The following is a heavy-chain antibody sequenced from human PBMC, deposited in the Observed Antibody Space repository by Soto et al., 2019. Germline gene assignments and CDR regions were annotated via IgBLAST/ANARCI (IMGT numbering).Heavy chain of an antibody. V-gene: IGHV3-53*04. Sequence: EVQLVESGGGLVQPGGSLRLSCVASGIPVSSNYMTWVRQAPGKGLEWVSVLHSGGDTYYANSVKGRFTISRHDSTNTLFRQMNSLTAEATAVYYCARDGPYYYASRMDVWGQGTTVTVSS. CDR1: GIPVSSNY. CDR2: LHSGGDT. J-gene: IGHJ6*02. D-gene: IGHD3-10*01. CDR3: ARDGPYYYASRMDV.